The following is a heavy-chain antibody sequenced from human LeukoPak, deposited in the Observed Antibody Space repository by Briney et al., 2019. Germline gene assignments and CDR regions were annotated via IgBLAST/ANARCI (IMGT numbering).Heavy chain of an antibody. D-gene: IGHD3-10*01. CDR1: GFIFDSYG. CDR3: ARDLTPVVRGVIKIHYYYGMDV. V-gene: IGHV3-30*03. CDR2: TSSDGRNK. Sequence: PGGSLRLSCSASGFIFDSYGMHWVRQAAGKGPEWVAITSSDGRNKYHIESVKGRFSIFRDHSKNPVYLQMNSLRPEDTAVYYCARDLTPVVRGVIKIHYYYGMDVWGQGTTVTVSS. J-gene: IGHJ6*02.